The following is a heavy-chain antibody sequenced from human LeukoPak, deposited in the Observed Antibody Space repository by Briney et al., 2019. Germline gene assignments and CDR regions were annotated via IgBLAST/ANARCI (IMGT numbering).Heavy chain of an antibody. J-gene: IGHJ5*02. Sequence: ASVKVSCKASGGTFSSYAISWVRQAPGQGLEWMGGIIPIFGTANYAQKFQGRVTITTDGSTSTAYMELSSLRSEDTAVYYCARSASPALDIVVVPAAIPFDPWGQGTLVTVSS. CDR2: IIPIFGTA. V-gene: IGHV1-69*05. CDR1: GGTFSSYA. CDR3: ARSASPALDIVVVPAAIPFDP. D-gene: IGHD2-2*02.